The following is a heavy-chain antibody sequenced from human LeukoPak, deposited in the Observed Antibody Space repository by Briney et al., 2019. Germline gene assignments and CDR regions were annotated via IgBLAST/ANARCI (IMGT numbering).Heavy chain of an antibody. CDR2: INPNSGGT. CDR3: ARVSNYGDPPWFDP. CDR1: GYTFTGYY. J-gene: IGHJ5*02. Sequence: ASVKVSCKASGYTFTGYYMHWVRQAPGQGLEWMGRINPNSGGTNYAQKFQGWVTMTRDTSISTAYMELSRLRSDDTAVYYCARVSNYGDPPWFDPWGQGTLVTVSS. V-gene: IGHV1-2*04. D-gene: IGHD4-17*01.